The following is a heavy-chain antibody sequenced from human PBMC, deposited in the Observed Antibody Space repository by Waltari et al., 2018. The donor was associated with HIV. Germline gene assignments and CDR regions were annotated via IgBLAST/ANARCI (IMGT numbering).Heavy chain of an antibody. CDR1: GDSVSRNGGA. V-gene: IGHV6-1*01. D-gene: IGHD5-12*01. J-gene: IGHJ4*02. Sequence: VQLQQSGPGLVKASQTVSLTCAISGDSVSRNGGAWNWIRQSPSRGLEWLGRTYYTSKWFYDYAVSVKSRITINPDTSKNHFSLQLNSVTLEDTAVYFCARGWLRDYFDYWGQGTLVTVSS. CDR2: TYYTSKWFY. CDR3: ARGWLRDYFDY.